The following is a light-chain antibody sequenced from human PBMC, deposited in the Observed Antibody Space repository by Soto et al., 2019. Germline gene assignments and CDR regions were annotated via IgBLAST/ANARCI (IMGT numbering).Light chain of an antibody. V-gene: IGKV3-15*01. CDR3: QQYNNWPQRT. CDR2: GAS. CDR1: QSVSSN. Sequence: EIVMTQSPATLSVSPGERATLSCSASQSVSSNLAWYQQKPGQAPRLLIYGASTRATGIPARFSGSGSGTEFTLTISSLQSEDFAVYYCQQYNNWPQRTFGQGTKVEIK. J-gene: IGKJ1*01.